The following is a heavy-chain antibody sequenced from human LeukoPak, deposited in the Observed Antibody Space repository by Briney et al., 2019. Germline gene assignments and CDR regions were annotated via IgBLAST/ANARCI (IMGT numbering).Heavy chain of an antibody. Sequence: PSETLSLTCTVSGGSISSSRHYWGWIRQPPGKGLEWIGNILYSGSTNYNPSLKSRFTISVDTSKNQFSLKLSSVTAADTADYYCVRRVAGSSYRDYWGQGTLVTVSS. CDR1: GGSISSSRHY. J-gene: IGHJ4*02. V-gene: IGHV4-39*01. CDR3: VRRVAGSSYRDY. D-gene: IGHD3-22*01. CDR2: ILYSGST.